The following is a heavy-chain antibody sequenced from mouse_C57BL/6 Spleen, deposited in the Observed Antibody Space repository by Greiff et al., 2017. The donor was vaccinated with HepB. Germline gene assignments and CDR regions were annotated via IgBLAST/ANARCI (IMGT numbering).Heavy chain of an antibody. CDR2: IDPETGGT. CDR3: TRGHYYAMDY. Sequence: LVESGAELVRPGASVTLSCKASGYTFTDYEMHWVKQTPVHGLEWIGAIDPETGGTAYNQKFKGKAILTADKSSSTAYMELRSLTSEDSAVYYCTRGHYYAMDYWGQGTSVTVSS. J-gene: IGHJ4*01. CDR1: GYTFTDYE. V-gene: IGHV1-15*01.